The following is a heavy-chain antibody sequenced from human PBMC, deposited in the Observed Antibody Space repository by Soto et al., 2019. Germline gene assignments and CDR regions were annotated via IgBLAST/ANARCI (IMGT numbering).Heavy chain of an antibody. D-gene: IGHD6-13*01. V-gene: IGHV4-59*01. CDR2: IFYSGGT. J-gene: IGHJ4*02. CDR3: ERLQLVQKVIDY. CDR1: GDSISTYY. Sequence: PSETLSLTCTVSGDSISTYYWSWIRQPPGKGLQWIGYIFYSGGTAYNPSLESRISISLDMSKEQFSLKLNSVTAADTAAYYCERLQLVQKVIDYWGQGTQVTVSS.